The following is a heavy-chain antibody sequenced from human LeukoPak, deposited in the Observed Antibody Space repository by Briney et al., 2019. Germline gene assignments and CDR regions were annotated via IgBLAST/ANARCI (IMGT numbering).Heavy chain of an antibody. CDR1: GFTFSTYD. CDR3: AKGKYAFDI. Sequence: GGSLRLSCAASGFTFSTYDMHWVRQAPGKGLEWVAFILYDGSNKYYADSVKGRFTISRDNSKNTLYLQMNSLRAEDTALYYCAKGKYAFDIWGQGTMVTVSS. CDR2: ILYDGSNK. J-gene: IGHJ3*02. V-gene: IGHV3-30*18.